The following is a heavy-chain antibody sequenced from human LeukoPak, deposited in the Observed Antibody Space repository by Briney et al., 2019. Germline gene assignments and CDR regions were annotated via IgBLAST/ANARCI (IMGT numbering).Heavy chain of an antibody. J-gene: IGHJ4*02. CDR3: ARDRGLDYYDSSGFDY. CDR2: IIPIFGTA. D-gene: IGHD3-22*01. Sequence: ASVKASCKASGGTFGSYAISWVRQAPGQGLEWMGGIIPIFGTANYAQKFQGRVTITADESTSTAYMELSSLRSEDTAVYYCARDRGLDYYDSSGFDYWGQGTLVTVSS. CDR1: GGTFGSYA. V-gene: IGHV1-69*13.